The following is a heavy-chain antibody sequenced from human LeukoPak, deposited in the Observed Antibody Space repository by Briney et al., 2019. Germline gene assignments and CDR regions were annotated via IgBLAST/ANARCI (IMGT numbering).Heavy chain of an antibody. V-gene: IGHV3-23*01. CDR3: AKMGGYCSSTSCAGAGAFDI. CDR1: GFTFSSYV. J-gene: IGHJ3*02. Sequence: GGSLRLSCAASGFTFSSYVMSWVRHAPGKGLEWGSAISGSGGSTYYAHPVKGRFTISRDNSQNTLYLQMNSLRAEDTAVYYCAKMGGYCSSTSCAGAGAFDIWGRETMVTVSS. D-gene: IGHD2-2*01. CDR2: ISGSGGST.